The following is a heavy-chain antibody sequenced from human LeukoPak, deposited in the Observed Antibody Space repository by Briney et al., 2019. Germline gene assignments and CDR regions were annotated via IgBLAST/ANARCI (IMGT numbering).Heavy chain of an antibody. Sequence: SQTLSLTCTVSGGSISSGGYYWSWIRQHPGQGLEWIGYIYYSGSTYCNPSLKSRVTISVDTSKNQCSLKLSSVTAADTAVYYCAISIAAAGTGQPYYFDYWGQGTLVTVSS. CDR1: GGSISSGGYY. D-gene: IGHD6-13*01. CDR2: IYYSGST. V-gene: IGHV4-31*03. CDR3: AISIAAAGTGQPYYFDY. J-gene: IGHJ4*02.